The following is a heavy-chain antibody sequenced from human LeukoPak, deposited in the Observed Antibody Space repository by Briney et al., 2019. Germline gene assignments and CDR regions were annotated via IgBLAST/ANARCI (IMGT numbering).Heavy chain of an antibody. CDR2: ISGSGDRT. Sequence: GGSLRLSCAASGFTFGHYYMSWVRQAPGKGLEWVSGISGSGDRTYHADSVKGRFTISRDNSKDTLYLQMSSLRVEDTAVYYCANPETFWGKGTTVTVSS. CDR1: GFTFGHYY. V-gene: IGHV3-23*01. J-gene: IGHJ6*03. D-gene: IGHD1-14*01. CDR3: ANPETF.